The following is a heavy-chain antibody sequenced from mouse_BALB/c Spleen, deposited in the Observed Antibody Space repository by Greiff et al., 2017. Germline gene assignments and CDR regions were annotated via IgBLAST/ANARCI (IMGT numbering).Heavy chain of an antibody. D-gene: IGHD3-2*01. CDR1: GYTFTSYY. J-gene: IGHJ2*01. CDR2: IYPGNVNT. V-gene: IGHV1S56*01. CDR3: ARTGIDSSGWDY. Sequence: QVQLKQSGPELVKPGASVRISCKASGYTFTSYYIHWVKQRPGQGLEWIGWIYPGNVNTKYNEKFKGKATLTADKSSSTAYMQLSSLTSEDSAVYFCARTGIDSSGWDYWGQGTTLTVSS.